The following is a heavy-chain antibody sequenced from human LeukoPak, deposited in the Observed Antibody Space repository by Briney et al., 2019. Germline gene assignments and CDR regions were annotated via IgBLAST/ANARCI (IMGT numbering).Heavy chain of an antibody. CDR3: ARGYYDFWSGYYGDY. CDR2: ISYDGSNK. V-gene: IGHV3-30-3*01. D-gene: IGHD3-3*01. CDR1: GFTFSSYA. Sequence: GSLRLSCAASGFTFSSYAMHWVRQAPGKGLEWVAVISYDGSNKYYADSVKGRFTISRDNSKNTLYLQMNSLRAEDTAVYYCARGYYDFWSGYYGDYWGQGTLVTVSS. J-gene: IGHJ4*02.